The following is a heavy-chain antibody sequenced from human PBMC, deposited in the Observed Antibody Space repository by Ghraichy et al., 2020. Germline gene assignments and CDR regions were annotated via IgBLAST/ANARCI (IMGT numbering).Heavy chain of an antibody. J-gene: IGHJ5*02. V-gene: IGHV1-24*01. Sequence: ASVKVSCKVSGYTLTELSMHWVRQAPGKGLEWMGGFDPEDGETIYAQKFQGRVTMTEDTSTDTAYMELSSLRSEDTAVYYCATLSAHPIVGAPKWFDPWGQGTLVTVSS. CDR1: GYTLTELS. D-gene: IGHD1-26*01. CDR2: FDPEDGET. CDR3: ATLSAHPIVGAPKWFDP.